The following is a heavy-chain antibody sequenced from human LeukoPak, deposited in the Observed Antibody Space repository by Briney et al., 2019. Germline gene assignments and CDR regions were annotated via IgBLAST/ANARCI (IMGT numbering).Heavy chain of an antibody. CDR1: GFTFTNYW. V-gene: IGHV3-20*04. J-gene: IGHJ6*03. CDR2: INWNGGST. CDR3: ARDYYYYYMDV. Sequence: PGGSLRLSCAVSGFTFTNYWMSWARQSPGKGLEWVSGINWNGGSTGYADSVKGRFTISRDNAKNSLYLQMNSLRAEDTALYYCARDYYYYYMDVWGKGTTVTVSS.